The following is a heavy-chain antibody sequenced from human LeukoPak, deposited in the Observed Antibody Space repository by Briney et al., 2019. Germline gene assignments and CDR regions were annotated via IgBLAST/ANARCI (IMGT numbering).Heavy chain of an antibody. J-gene: IGHJ4*02. D-gene: IGHD3-10*01. CDR3: AKDALTMVRGVIIN. V-gene: IGHV3-48*04. Sequence: GGSLRLSCAASGFTFSSYNMNWVRQAPGKGLEWVSYISSSSSPIYYADSVKGRFTISRDSAKNSLYLQMNSLRAEDTALYYCAKDALTMVRGVIINWGQGTLVTVSS. CDR2: ISSSSSPI. CDR1: GFTFSSYN.